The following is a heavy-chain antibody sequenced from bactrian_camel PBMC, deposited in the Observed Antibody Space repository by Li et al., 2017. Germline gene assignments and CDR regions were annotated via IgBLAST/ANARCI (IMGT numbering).Heavy chain of an antibody. J-gene: IGHJ4*01. CDR2: IYSGGVVT. CDR3: AADRNDFRSCWRPHYNY. CDR1: GFTFRNYD. V-gene: IGHV3S40*01. Sequence: VQLVESGGGLVQPGGSLRLSCAASGFTFRNYDMIWVRRALGKGLEWVSGIYSGGVVTSYSDSVKGRFTISQDNAKAAVTLQMNSLKPEDTAMYYCAADRNDFRSCWRPHYNYWGQGTQVTVS. D-gene: IGHD6*01.